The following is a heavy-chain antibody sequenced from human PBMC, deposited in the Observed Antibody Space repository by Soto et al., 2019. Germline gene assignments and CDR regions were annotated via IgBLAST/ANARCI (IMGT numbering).Heavy chain of an antibody. CDR2: IHPSGGST. V-gene: IGHV3-23*01. D-gene: IGHD3-9*01. J-gene: IGHJ4*02. Sequence: EVQLLESGGDLVQPGGSLRLSCAAAGFMFSSYGMSWVRQAPGKWLQWVATIHPSGGSTHYAESVRGRFTISRDNSRDTLYLQMNSLRAEDTAVYYCAKDPSTGPPDCWGQGALVTVSS. CDR1: GFMFSSYG. CDR3: AKDPSTGPPDC.